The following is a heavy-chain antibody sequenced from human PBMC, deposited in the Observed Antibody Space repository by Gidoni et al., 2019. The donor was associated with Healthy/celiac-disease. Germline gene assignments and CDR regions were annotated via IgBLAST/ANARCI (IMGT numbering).Heavy chain of an antibody. CDR1: GGSISRSHW. CDR2: IYHSGST. CDR3: ASRYCSGGSCYHIDY. V-gene: IGHV4-4*02. J-gene: IGHJ4*02. Sequence: QVQLQESGPGLVKPSGTLSLTCAVAGGSISRSHWWSWVRRPPGKGLEWIGEIYHSGSTNYNPSLKSRVTISVDKSKNQFSLKLSSVTAADTAVYYCASRYCSGGSCYHIDYWGQGTLVTVSS. D-gene: IGHD2-15*01.